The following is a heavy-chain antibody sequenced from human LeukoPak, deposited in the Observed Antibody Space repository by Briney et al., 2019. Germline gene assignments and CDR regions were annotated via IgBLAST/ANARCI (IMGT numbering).Heavy chain of an antibody. Sequence: GGSLRLSCAASGFTFDDYAMHWVRQAPGKGLEWVSGISWNSGSIGYADSVKGRFTISRDNAKNSLYLQMNSLRAEDTALYYCAKGYSSSSSLNAFDIWGQGTMVTVSS. D-gene: IGHD6-13*01. J-gene: IGHJ3*02. CDR2: ISWNSGSI. CDR3: AKGYSSSSSLNAFDI. V-gene: IGHV3-9*01. CDR1: GFTFDDYA.